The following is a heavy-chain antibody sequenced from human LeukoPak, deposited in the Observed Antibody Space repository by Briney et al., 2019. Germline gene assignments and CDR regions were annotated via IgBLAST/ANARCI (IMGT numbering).Heavy chain of an antibody. D-gene: IGHD4-17*01. CDR2: ISSSGSAI. CDR1: GFTFGSYS. CDR3: ARDSAVGKTTVITLDY. J-gene: IGHJ4*02. Sequence: GGSLRLSCAASGFTFGSYSMNWVRQAPGKGLEWVSYISSSGSAIYYADSVKGRFTVSRDNAKNSLYLQMSSLRDDDTAVYYCARDSAVGKTTVITLDYWGQGTLVTVSS. V-gene: IGHV3-48*02.